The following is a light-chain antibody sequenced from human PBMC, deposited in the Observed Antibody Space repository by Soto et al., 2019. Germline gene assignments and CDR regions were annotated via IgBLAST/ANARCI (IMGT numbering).Light chain of an antibody. J-gene: IGKJ4*01. Sequence: EIVLTQSPATLSLSPGERATLSCRASQSVSSYLAWYQQKPGQAPRLLIYDASNRATGIPARFNGSGSGTDFTLTISSLEPEYFAVYYCQQRSNWPPLTFGGGTKVEIK. CDR2: DAS. CDR1: QSVSSY. V-gene: IGKV3-11*01. CDR3: QQRSNWPPLT.